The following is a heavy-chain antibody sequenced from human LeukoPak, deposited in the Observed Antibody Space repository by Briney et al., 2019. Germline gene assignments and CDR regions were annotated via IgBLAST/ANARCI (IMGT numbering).Heavy chain of an antibody. J-gene: IGHJ4*02. V-gene: IGHV1-2*06. Sequence: GASVKVSCKTSGYTFTNYYIHWVRQAPGQGLEWMGRIDPNTGGTKSAKNSQGRVTMTRDTSISTAYMALSGLRSDDTAVYYCASLYDIVGTTVDYWGQGTLVTVSS. CDR1: GYTFTNYY. D-gene: IGHD1-26*01. CDR3: ASLYDIVGTTVDY. CDR2: IDPNTGGT.